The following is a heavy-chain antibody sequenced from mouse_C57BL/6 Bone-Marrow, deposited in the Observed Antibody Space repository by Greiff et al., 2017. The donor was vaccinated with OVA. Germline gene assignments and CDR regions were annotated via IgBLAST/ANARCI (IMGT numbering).Heavy chain of an antibody. CDR2: IRSKSNNYAT. J-gene: IGHJ4*01. CDR3: VGGLLLRSEDAMDY. CDR1: GFSFNTYA. Sequence: EVHLVESGGGLVQPKGSLKLSCAASGFSFNTYAMNWVRQAPGKGLEWVARIRSKSNNYATYYADSVKDRFTISRDDSESMLYLQMNNLKTEDTAMYYCVGGLLLRSEDAMDYWGQGTSVTVSS. D-gene: IGHD1-1*01. V-gene: IGHV10-1*01.